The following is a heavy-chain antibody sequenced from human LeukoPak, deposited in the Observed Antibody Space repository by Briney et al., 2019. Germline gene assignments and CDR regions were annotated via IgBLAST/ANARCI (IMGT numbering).Heavy chain of an antibody. D-gene: IGHD6-13*01. CDR3: ARHRTGSSWYEVRY. J-gene: IGHJ4*02. CDR2: IYYSGST. CDR1: GGSISSYY. Sequence: PSETLSLTCTVSGGSISSYYWSWIRQPPGKGLEWIGYIYYSGSTNYNPSLKGRVTISVDTSKNQFSLKLSSVTAADTAVYYCARHRTGSSWYEVRYWGQGTLVTVSS. V-gene: IGHV4-59*08.